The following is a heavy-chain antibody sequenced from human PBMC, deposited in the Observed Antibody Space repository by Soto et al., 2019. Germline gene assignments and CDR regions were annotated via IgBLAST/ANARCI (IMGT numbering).Heavy chain of an antibody. V-gene: IGHV3-23*01. CDR2: ISGSGGST. D-gene: IGHD6-19*01. Sequence: GSLRLSCAASGFTFSSYAMSWVRQAPGKGLEWVAAISGSGGSTYYADSVKGRFTISRDNSKNTLYLQMNSLRADDTAVYYCAKDRGGGWYAYWGQGTLVTVSS. J-gene: IGHJ4*02. CDR1: GFTFSSYA. CDR3: AKDRGGGWYAY.